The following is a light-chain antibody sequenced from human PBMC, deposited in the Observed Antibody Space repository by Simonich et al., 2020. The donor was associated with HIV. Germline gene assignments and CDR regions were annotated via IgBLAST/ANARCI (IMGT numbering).Light chain of an antibody. Sequence: DIVMTQSPLSLPVTPGEPASISFRSSQGLLNCNGYKYLDWYVQKPGQSPQLMSYEIFNRFAGVPDRFSGSGSGTDFTLKISRVEAEDVGVYYCMQGLHLPYTFGQGTKLEIK. CDR3: MQGLHLPYT. CDR1: QGLLNCNGYKY. J-gene: IGKJ2*01. V-gene: IGKV2-29*03. CDR2: EIF.